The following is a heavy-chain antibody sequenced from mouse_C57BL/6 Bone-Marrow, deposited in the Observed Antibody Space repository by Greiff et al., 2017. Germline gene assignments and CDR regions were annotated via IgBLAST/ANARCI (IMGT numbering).Heavy chain of an antibody. J-gene: IGHJ3*01. CDR3: ARRRFAY. CDR2: IYPGDGDT. Sequence: QVQLQQSGPELVKPGASVTISCTASGYAFSSSWMSWVKQRPGKGLELIGRIYPGDGDTNYNGKFKGKATLTADKSYSTADMQRSSLTSEDSAVYFCARRRFAYWGQGTLVTVSA. V-gene: IGHV1-82*01. CDR1: GYAFSSSW.